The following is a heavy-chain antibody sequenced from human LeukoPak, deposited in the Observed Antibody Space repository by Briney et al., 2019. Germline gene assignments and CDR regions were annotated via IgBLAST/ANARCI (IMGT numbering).Heavy chain of an antibody. D-gene: IGHD3-9*01. CDR1: GGSVSSSIYY. V-gene: IGHV4-39*01. Sequence: SETLSLTCTVSGGSVSSSIYYWGWIRQPPGKGLEWIGSIYYSGSTSYNPSLKSRVTISVDTSKNQFSLKLTSVTAADTAVYYCASRNDIVTGYVFDFWGQGTLVTVSS. J-gene: IGHJ4*02. CDR2: IYYSGST. CDR3: ASRNDIVTGYVFDF.